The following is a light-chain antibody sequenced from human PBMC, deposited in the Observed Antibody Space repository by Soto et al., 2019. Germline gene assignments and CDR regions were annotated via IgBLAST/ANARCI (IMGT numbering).Light chain of an antibody. V-gene: IGKV1-5*03. Sequence: DIQMTQSPSTLSASVGDRVTITCRASQSVNNWLAWFQQKPGKAPNLLIYQVSNLESGVPSRFSGSGSGTEFTLTTSSLQPEDFATYYCQQYNDYSWTFGQGTKVEIK. CDR2: QVS. CDR3: QQYNDYSWT. CDR1: QSVNNW. J-gene: IGKJ1*01.